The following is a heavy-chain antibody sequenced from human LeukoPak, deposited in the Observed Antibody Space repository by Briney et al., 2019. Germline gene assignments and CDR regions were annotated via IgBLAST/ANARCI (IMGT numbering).Heavy chain of an antibody. V-gene: IGHV4-34*01. Sequence: ASETLSLTCAVYGGSFSGYYWSWIRQPPGKGLEWIGEINHSGSTNYNPSLKSRVTISVDTSKNQFSLKLSSVTAADTAVYYCARAYYYDSSGYSSPLDYWGQGTLVTVSS. CDR2: INHSGST. CDR3: ARAYYYDSSGYSSPLDY. CDR1: GGSFSGYY. J-gene: IGHJ4*02. D-gene: IGHD3-22*01.